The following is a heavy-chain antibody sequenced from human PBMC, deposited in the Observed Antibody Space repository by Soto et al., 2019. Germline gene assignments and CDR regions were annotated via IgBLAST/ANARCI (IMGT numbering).Heavy chain of an antibody. CDR1: GFTFSSYS. CDR2: ISSSSSYI. D-gene: IGHD3-3*01. CDR3: ARGHVLRFFEGTRGGGMDV. J-gene: IGHJ6*02. V-gene: IGHV3-21*01. Sequence: PGGSLRLSCAASGFTFSSYSMNWVRQAPGKGLEWVSSISSSSSYIYYADSVKGRFTISRDNAKNSLYLQMNSLRAEDTAVYYCARGHVLRFFEGTRGGGMDVWGQGTKVTV.